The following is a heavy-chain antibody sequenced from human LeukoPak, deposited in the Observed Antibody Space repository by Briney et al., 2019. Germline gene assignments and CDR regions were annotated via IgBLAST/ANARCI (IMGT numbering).Heavy chain of an antibody. Sequence: PGGSLRRSCAASGFTFDDYAMHWVRLAPGKGLEWVSGINWRSDTIVYADSVKGRFAISRDNAQNSLYLQMNSLRPEDTALCYCTKALDYSNRKPAAYFDVWGQGTLVTASS. CDR1: GFTFDDYA. V-gene: IGHV3-9*01. J-gene: IGHJ4*02. CDR3: TKALDYSNRKPAAYFDV. D-gene: IGHD4-11*01. CDR2: INWRSDTI.